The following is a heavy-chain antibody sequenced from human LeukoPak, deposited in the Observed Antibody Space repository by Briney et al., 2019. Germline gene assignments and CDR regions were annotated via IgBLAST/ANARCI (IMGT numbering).Heavy chain of an antibody. D-gene: IGHD5-18*01. V-gene: IGHV1-46*01. CDR3: ARTWIQLFTPDFDL. CDR1: GYTFTSYY. CDR2: INPSGGST. J-gene: IGHJ4*02. Sequence: ASVKVSCKASGYTFTSYYMHWVRQAPGQGLEWMGIINPSGGSTSYAQKFQGRVTMTRGTSTSTVYMELNGLRSDDTAIYHCARTWIQLFTPDFDLWGQGTLVTVSS.